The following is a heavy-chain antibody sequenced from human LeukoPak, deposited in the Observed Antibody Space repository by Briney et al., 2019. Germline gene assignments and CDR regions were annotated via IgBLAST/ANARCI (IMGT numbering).Heavy chain of an antibody. CDR1: GGSIDITNY. J-gene: IGHJ4*02. V-gene: IGHV4-4*02. CDR2: ISHDGTR. CDR3: TRESRPFCPFAF. Sequence: SETLSLTCGVSGGSIDITNYWSWVRQAPGKGLEWIGEISHDGTRNYNPSLRSRVAMSFDRANNYFALSLTAVTAADTALYYCTRESRPFCPFAFWGQGVMVTVSS. D-gene: IGHD2-2*01.